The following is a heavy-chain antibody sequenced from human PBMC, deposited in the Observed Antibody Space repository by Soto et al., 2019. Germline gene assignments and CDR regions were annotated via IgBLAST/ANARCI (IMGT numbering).Heavy chain of an antibody. V-gene: IGHV4-34*01. Sequence: QVQLQQWGAGLLKPSETLSLTCAVYGGSFSGYYWSWIRQPPGKGLEWIGEINHSGSTNYNPSLKSRVTISVDTSKNQFSLKLSSVTAADTAVYYCARGPVECSLDYWGQGTLVTVSS. J-gene: IGHJ4*02. CDR3: ARGPVECSLDY. D-gene: IGHD1-1*01. CDR1: GGSFSGYY. CDR2: INHSGST.